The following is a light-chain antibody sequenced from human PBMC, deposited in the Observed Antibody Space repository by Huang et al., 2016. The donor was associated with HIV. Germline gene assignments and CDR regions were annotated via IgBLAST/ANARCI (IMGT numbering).Light chain of an antibody. J-gene: IGKJ2*01. Sequence: EIVLTQSPGTLSFFPGERASPSCMASQSLRSRYFALYQQKPGQAPRLLIYDTSSRATDIPNRFSGSGSGTDFTLTISRLEPEDFAIYYCQQYGSSPPYTFGQGTKLEIK. CDR3: QQYGSSPPYT. CDR2: DTS. V-gene: IGKV3-20*01. CDR1: QSLRSRY.